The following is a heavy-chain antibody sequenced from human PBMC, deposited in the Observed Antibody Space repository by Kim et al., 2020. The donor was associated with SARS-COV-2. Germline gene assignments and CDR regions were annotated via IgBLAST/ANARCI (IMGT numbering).Heavy chain of an antibody. V-gene: IGHV3-9*01. CDR3: AKGGFDYGGNSLDY. J-gene: IGHJ4*02. Sequence: ADSVKGRFTISRDNAKNSLYLQMNSLRAEDTALYYCAKGGFDYGGNSLDYWGQGTLVTVSS. D-gene: IGHD4-17*01.